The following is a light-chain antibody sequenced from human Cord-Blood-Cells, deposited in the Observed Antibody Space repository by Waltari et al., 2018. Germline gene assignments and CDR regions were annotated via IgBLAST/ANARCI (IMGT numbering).Light chain of an antibody. CDR2: DVS. Sequence: QSALTQPRSVSGSPGQSVTISCPGTSSDVGGSNYVSWYQQHPGKAPKLMIYDVSKRPSGVPDRFAGYKSGNTASLTISGLQAEDEADYYCCSYAGSYTFVVFGGGTKLTVL. V-gene: IGLV2-11*01. J-gene: IGLJ2*01. CDR3: CSYAGSYTFVV. CDR1: SSDVGGSNY.